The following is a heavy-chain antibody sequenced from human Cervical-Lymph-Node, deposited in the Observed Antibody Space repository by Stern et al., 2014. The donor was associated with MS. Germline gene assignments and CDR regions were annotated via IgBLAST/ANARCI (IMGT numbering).Heavy chain of an antibody. D-gene: IGHD5-12*01. CDR3: AKDWATGNFDY. V-gene: IGHV3-30*18. J-gene: IGHJ4*02. CDR2: VAYDGSKE. Sequence: VQLVESGGGVVQPGTSLRLSCTASGFTFSSYGMHWVRQAPGKGLEWVAVVAYDGSKEHYADSVKGRFTISRDNSENTLYLQMDSLRPEDTAVYYCAKDWATGNFDYWGQGTLVTVSS. CDR1: GFTFSSYG.